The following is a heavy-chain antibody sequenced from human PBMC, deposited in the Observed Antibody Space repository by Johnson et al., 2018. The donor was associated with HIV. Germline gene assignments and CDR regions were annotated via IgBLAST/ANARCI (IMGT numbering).Heavy chain of an antibody. CDR2: IRYDGSNK. V-gene: IGHV3-30*02. D-gene: IGHD1-26*01. CDR3: AKDGGSYGGAFDI. CDR1: GFTFSSYG. J-gene: IGHJ3*02. Sequence: VQLLESGGGVVQPGGSLRLSCAASGFTFSSYGMHWVRQAPGKGLEWVAFIRYDGSNKYYADSVKGRFTISRDNSKNTLYLQMNSLRAEDPAVYYCAKDGGSYGGAFDIWGQGTMVTVSS.